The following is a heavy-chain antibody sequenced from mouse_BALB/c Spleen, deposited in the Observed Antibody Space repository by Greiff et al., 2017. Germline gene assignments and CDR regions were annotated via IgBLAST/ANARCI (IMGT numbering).Heavy chain of an antibody. CDR1: GFSLTSYG. CDR2: IWAGGST. CDR3: ARGGITTVVAFDY. D-gene: IGHD1-1*01. Sequence: QVQLQQSGPGLVAPSQSLSITCTVSGFSLTSYGVHWVRQPPGKGLEWLGVIWAGGSTNYNSALMSRLSISKDNSKSQVFLKMNSLQTDDTAMYYCARGGITTVVAFDYWGQGTTLTVSS. J-gene: IGHJ2*01. V-gene: IGHV2-9*02.